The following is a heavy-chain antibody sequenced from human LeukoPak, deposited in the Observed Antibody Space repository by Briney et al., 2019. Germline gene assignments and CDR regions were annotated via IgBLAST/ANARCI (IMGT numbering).Heavy chain of an antibody. Sequence: PGGSLRLSCAASVFTFSSYSMKWLREARGKGVEGVSSISSSSRYIYYADSGKGRFTISRDNATNSLYQQMNSLRAEDTAVYYCARDGITIFGVVIIGYYYGMDVWGQGTTVTVSS. CDR3: ARDGITIFGVVIIGYYYGMDV. CDR1: VFTFSSYS. D-gene: IGHD3-3*01. CDR2: ISSSSRYI. V-gene: IGHV3-21*01. J-gene: IGHJ6*02.